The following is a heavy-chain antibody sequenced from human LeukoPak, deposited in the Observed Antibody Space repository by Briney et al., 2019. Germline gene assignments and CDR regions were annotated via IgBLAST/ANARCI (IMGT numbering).Heavy chain of an antibody. CDR3: AKWGDYDILTGYYVPDY. V-gene: IGHV3-23*01. CDR1: GFTFTNYA. D-gene: IGHD3-9*01. CDR2: ITGSDGSS. Sequence: GGSLRLSWVASGFTFTNYAMSWVRQARGKGLEWCSAITGSDGSSYYADSVKGRFTISRDNSKNTLYLQVNSLRAEDTAVYYCAKWGDYDILTGYYVPDYWGQGTLVTVSS. J-gene: IGHJ4*02.